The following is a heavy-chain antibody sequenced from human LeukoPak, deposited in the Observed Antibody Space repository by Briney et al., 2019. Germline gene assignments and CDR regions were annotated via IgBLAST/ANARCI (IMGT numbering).Heavy chain of an antibody. V-gene: IGHV4-34*01. D-gene: IGHD3-10*01. J-gene: IGHJ4*02. CDR1: GGSFSGYY. Sequence: SETLSLTCAVSGGSFSGYYWSWIRQPPGKGLEWIGEINHSGSTNFNPSLKSRVTISVDTSKSQFSLKLSSVPAADTAVYYCARGIMKKVRGVSYYFDYWGQGTLVTVSS. CDR3: ARGIMKKVRGVSYYFDY. CDR2: INHSGST.